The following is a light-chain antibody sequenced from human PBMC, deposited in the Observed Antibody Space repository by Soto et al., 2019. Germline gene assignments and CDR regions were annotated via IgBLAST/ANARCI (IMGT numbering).Light chain of an antibody. V-gene: IGKV1-39*01. CDR2: SAS. CDR3: QQSYSTPHFT. Sequence: DIQMTQSPASLSASVGDSVTITCRTSQSISIYLTWYQKKLGRAPQLLIYSASNLQGGVPSRFSGSGSGTDFALTITSLQPEDFGTYYWQQSYSTPHFTFGPGTKVEIK. J-gene: IGKJ3*01. CDR1: QSISIY.